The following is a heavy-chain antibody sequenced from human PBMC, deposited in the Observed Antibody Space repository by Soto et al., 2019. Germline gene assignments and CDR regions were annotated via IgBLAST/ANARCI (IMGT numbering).Heavy chain of an antibody. D-gene: IGHD4-4*01. CDR3: AKGPPHEYSNYFYGFGY. CDR1: GFTFSSYA. J-gene: IGHJ4*02. CDR2: ISGSGGST. Sequence: GGSLRLSCAASGFTFSSYAMSWVRQAPWKGLEWGSAISGSGGSTYYADSVKGRFTISRDNSKNTLYLQMNSLRAEDTAVYYCAKGPPHEYSNYFYGFGYWGQGTLVTVSS. V-gene: IGHV3-23*01.